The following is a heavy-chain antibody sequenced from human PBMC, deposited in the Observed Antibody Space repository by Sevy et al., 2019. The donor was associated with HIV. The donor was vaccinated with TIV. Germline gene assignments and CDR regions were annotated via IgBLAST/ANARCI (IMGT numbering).Heavy chain of an antibody. V-gene: IGHV3-7*01. CDR1: GLKFNSYW. J-gene: IGHJ4*02. D-gene: IGHD6-13*01. Sequence: GGSLRLSCVASGLKFNSYWMLWLRQAPGNGLEWVADINQDATANFYADSVRGRFIISRDNVRNSVSLQMNILRVEDTAVYYCVRAIATVDSFWGQRTLVTVSS. CDR2: INQDATAN. CDR3: VRAIATVDSF.